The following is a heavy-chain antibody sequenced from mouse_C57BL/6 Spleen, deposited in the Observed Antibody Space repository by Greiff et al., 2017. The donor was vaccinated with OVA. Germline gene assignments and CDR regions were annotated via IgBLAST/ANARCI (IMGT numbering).Heavy chain of an antibody. D-gene: IGHD2-1*01. Sequence: QVQLKQSGAELVRPGASVTLSCKASGYTFTDYEMHWVKQTPVHGLEWIGAIDPETGGTAYNQKFKGKAILTADKSSSTAYMELRSLTSEDSAVYYCTRGGVYYGNYDYFDYWGQGTTLTVSS. J-gene: IGHJ2*01. V-gene: IGHV1-15*01. CDR1: GYTFTDYE. CDR2: IDPETGGT. CDR3: TRGGVYYGNYDYFDY.